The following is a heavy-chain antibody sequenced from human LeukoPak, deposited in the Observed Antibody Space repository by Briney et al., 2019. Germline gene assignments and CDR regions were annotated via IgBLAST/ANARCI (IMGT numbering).Heavy chain of an antibody. V-gene: IGHV4-39*07. D-gene: IGHD2-21*02. CDR2: IYYSGST. CDR3: ASSPTIFCVSGDCSLDY. Sequence: PSETLSLTCTVSGGSISSYYWGWIRQPPGKGLEWIGSIYYSGSTYYNPSLKSRVTISVDTSKNQFSLKLSSVTAADTAVYYCASSPTIFCVSGDCSLDYWGQGTLVTVSS. CDR1: GGSISSYY. J-gene: IGHJ4*02.